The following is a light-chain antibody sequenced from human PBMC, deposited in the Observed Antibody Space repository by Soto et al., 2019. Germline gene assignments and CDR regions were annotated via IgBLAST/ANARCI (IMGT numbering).Light chain of an antibody. CDR3: QEYSKWPLFT. Sequence: EIVVTQSPGILSVSPGERATLSCRASQRVSRNLAWYQQKPGQAPTLLIYGASTRATGIPARFTGSGSGTEFTLTISSLQSEDFAVYYCQEYSKWPLFTFGPGTKVDI. V-gene: IGKV3-15*01. J-gene: IGKJ3*01. CDR1: QRVSRN. CDR2: GAS.